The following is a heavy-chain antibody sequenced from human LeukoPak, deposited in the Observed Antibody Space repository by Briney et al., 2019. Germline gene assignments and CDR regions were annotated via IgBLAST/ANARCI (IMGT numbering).Heavy chain of an antibody. J-gene: IGHJ5*02. CDR1: GFAFSSYA. D-gene: IGHD1-7*01. CDR3: AKDRITGTTGWFDP. V-gene: IGHV3-23*01. CDR2: ITGSGGNT. Sequence: RGSLRLSCAASGFAFSSYAMSWVRQAPGKGLEWVSTITGSGGNTYYADSVKGRFTTSRANSKNTLYLQMNSLRAEDTALYYCAKDRITGTTGWFDPWGQGTLVTVSS.